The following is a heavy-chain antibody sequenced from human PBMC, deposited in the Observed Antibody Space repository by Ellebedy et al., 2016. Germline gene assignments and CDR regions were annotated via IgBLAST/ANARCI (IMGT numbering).Heavy chain of an antibody. V-gene: IGHV3-23*01. Sequence: GESLKISCAASGFTFSNYAMSWVRQAPGKGLEWVSGISGSGGSTYYADSVKGRFTISRDNSKNTLYLQMYSLRVEDTAVYYCARSNYVMDSFDPWGQGTLVTVSS. CDR2: ISGSGGST. CDR3: ARSNYVMDSFDP. CDR1: GFTFSNYA. D-gene: IGHD4-11*01. J-gene: IGHJ5*02.